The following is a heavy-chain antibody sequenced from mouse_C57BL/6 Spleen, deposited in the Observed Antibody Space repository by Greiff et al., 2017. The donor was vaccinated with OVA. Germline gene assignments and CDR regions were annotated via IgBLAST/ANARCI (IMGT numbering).Heavy chain of an antibody. J-gene: IGHJ2*01. D-gene: IGHD3-1*01. CDR3: ARRATSLPEYYFDY. Sequence: QVQLQQSGAELARPGASVKLSCKASGYTFTSYGISWVKQRTGQGLEWIGEIYPRSGTTYYNEKFKGKATLTADKSSSTAYMELRSLTSEDSEVDFWARRATSLPEYYFDYWGQGTTLTVSS. CDR1: GYTFTSYG. V-gene: IGHV1-81*01. CDR2: IYPRSGTT.